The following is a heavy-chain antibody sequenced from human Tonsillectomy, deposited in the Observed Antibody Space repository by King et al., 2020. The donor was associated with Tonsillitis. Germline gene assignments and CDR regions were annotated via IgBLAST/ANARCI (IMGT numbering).Heavy chain of an antibody. CDR2: ISAYNGNT. CDR3: ARDPPRGYCSSTSCHGRYFDL. V-gene: IGHV1-18*01. Sequence: VQLVESGAEVKKPGASVKVSCKASGYTFTSYGISWVRPAPGQGLEWMGWISAYNGNTNYTQKVQGRVTMTTDTSTSTAYMELRSLRSDDTAVYYCARDPPRGYCSSTSCHGRYFDLWGRGTLVTVSS. CDR1: GYTFTSYG. J-gene: IGHJ2*01. D-gene: IGHD2-2*01.